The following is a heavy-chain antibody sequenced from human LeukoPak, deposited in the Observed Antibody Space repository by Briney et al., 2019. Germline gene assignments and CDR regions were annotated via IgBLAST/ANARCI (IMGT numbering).Heavy chain of an antibody. V-gene: IGHV1-69*13. Sequence: GASVKVSCKVSGYTLTELSMHWVRQAPGKGLEWMGGIIPIFGTANYAQKFQGRVTITADESTSTAYMELSSLRSEDTAVYYCAKIYCSSNGCYDGRGWFDPWGQGTLATVSS. CDR1: GYTLTELS. CDR2: IIPIFGTA. CDR3: AKIYCSSNGCYDGRGWFDP. D-gene: IGHD2-2*01. J-gene: IGHJ5*02.